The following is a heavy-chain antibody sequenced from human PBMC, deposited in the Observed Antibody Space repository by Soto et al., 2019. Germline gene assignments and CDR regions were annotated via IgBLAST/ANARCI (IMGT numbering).Heavy chain of an antibody. CDR3: ARTVDYCDSSGHAFDI. CDR1: GYSFTSYW. V-gene: IGHV5-51*01. CDR2: IYPGDSDT. Sequence: GESLKISCKGSGYSFTSYWIGWVRQMPGKGLEWMGIIYPGDSDTRYSPSFQGQVTISADKSISTAYLQWSSLKASDTAMYYCARTVDYCDSSGHAFDIWGQGTMVTVSS. J-gene: IGHJ3*02. D-gene: IGHD3-22*01.